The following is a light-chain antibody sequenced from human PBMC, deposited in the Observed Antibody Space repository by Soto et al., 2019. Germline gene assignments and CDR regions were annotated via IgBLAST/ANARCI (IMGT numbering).Light chain of an antibody. CDR2: GAS. V-gene: IGKV3-15*01. J-gene: IGKJ2*01. Sequence: EVVMTHPPPTLAAYQGERVILSCRASQNIGSNLAWYQQRPGQAPRLLMYGASTRATETPARFSGSGSATDFTLTISGLQSEDFAVYYCQQYNNWPPYTLGQGTKVDIK. CDR1: QNIGSN. CDR3: QQYNNWPPYT.